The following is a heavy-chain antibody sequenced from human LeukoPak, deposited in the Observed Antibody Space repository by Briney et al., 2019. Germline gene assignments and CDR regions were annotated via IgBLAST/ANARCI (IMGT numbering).Heavy chain of an antibody. V-gene: IGHV3-48*01. CDR2: ISRGSAI. J-gene: IGHJ3*01. Sequence: GGSLRLSCAASGFTFSSYAMGWVRQAPGKGPEWVSHISRGSAIYYADSVKGRFTISRDNAKNSLYLQMNSLRAEDTALYYCARATMVRGALIPTDAFDVWGQGTMVTVSS. D-gene: IGHD3-10*01. CDR3: ARATMVRGALIPTDAFDV. CDR1: GFTFSSYA.